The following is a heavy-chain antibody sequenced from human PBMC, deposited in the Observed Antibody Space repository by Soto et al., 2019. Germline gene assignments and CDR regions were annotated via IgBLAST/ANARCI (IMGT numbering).Heavy chain of an antibody. J-gene: IGHJ6*01. D-gene: IGHD6-25*01. CDR1: GYSFTIYW. CDR2: IYPGDSDT. Sequence: PGESLKISCKGSGYSFTIYWIGWVRQMPGKGLEWMGIIYPGDSDTRYSPSFQGQVTISADKSISTAYLQWSSLKASDTAMYYCXRQYSSGDYYYYYGMDVWGQGTTVTVSS. CDR3: XRQYSSGDYYYYYGMDV. V-gene: IGHV5-51*01.